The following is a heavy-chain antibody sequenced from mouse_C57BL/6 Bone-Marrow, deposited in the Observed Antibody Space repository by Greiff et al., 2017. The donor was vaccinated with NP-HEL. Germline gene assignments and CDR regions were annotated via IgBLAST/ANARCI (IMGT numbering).Heavy chain of an antibody. CDR3: ARIYYYGSSYVNYAMDY. Sequence: VQLQQSVAELVRPGASVKLSCTASGFNIKNTYMHWVKQRPEQGLEWIGRIDPANGNTKYAPKFQGKATITAYTSSNTAYLQLSSLTSEDTAIYYCARIYYYGSSYVNYAMDYWGQGTSVTVSS. D-gene: IGHD1-1*01. CDR2: IDPANGNT. CDR1: GFNIKNTY. J-gene: IGHJ4*01. V-gene: IGHV14-3*01.